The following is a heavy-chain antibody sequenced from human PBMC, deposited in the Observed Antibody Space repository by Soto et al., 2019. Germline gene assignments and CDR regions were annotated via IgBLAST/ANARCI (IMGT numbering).Heavy chain of an antibody. Sequence: QVQLAQSGAEERKPGASVKVSCEATGYTFTAYAMHWVRQAPGQRLEWMGWINPANGNTKYSQKFQGGLTITSHTSANTVYMELNSLTSKDTAMYYWTRSAISPYGRLIGPFDYWGQGHRVTVSS. CDR3: TRSAISPYGRLIGPFDY. D-gene: IGHD3-16*02. J-gene: IGHJ4*02. V-gene: IGHV1-3*05. CDR2: INPANGNT. CDR1: GYTFTAYA.